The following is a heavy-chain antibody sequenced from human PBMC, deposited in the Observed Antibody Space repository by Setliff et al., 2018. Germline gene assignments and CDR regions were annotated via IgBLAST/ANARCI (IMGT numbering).Heavy chain of an antibody. CDR2: MNPNSGNT. V-gene: IGHV1-8*01. J-gene: IGHJ4*02. CDR1: GYTFTSYD. Sequence: ASVKVSCKASGYTFTSYDINWVRQATGQGLEWMGWMNPNSGNTGYAQKFQGRVTMTRNTSISTAYMELSSLRSEGTAVYYCARVLYGDYDSIDYWGQGTLVTVSS. D-gene: IGHD4-17*01. CDR3: ARVLYGDYDSIDY.